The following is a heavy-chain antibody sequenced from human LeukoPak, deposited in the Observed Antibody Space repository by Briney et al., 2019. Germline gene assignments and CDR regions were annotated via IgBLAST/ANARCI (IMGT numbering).Heavy chain of an antibody. D-gene: IGHD3-9*01. J-gene: IGHJ4*02. V-gene: IGHV1-18*01. Sequence: ASVKVSCKASGYTFSSYGISWVRQAPGQGREWMGWISAYNGNTKYAQKLQGRVTMTTDTSTSTAYMELRSLRSDDTAVYYCARGFHDILTGYYSFFFGYWGQGTLVTVSS. CDR3: ARGFHDILTGYYSFFFGY. CDR2: ISAYNGNT. CDR1: GYTFSSYG.